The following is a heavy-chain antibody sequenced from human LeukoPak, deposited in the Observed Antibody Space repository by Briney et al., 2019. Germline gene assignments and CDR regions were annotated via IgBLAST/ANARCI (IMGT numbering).Heavy chain of an antibody. J-gene: IGHJ4*02. CDR1: GXSISSGGDY. Sequence: SETLSLTCTVSGXSISSGGDYWSWIRQHPGKGLEWIGYIYYSGSTYYNPSLKSRVTISVDTSKNQFSLKLSSVTAADTAVYYCARDRVGATWRRFDYWGQGTLVTVSS. CDR3: ARDRVGATWRRFDY. CDR2: IYYSGST. V-gene: IGHV4-31*03. D-gene: IGHD1-26*01.